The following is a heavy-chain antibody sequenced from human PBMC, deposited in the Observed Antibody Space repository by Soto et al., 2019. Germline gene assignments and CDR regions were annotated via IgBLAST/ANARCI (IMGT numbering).Heavy chain of an antibody. CDR3: ARIVIAARPSVYYFDY. D-gene: IGHD6-6*01. J-gene: IGHJ4*02. V-gene: IGHV4-31*03. CDR1: GGFIIRGGYY. CDR2: IYYSGST. Sequence: TLSVTCTVSGGFIIRGGYYWIWIRQHPGKGLEWIGYIYYSGSTYYNPSLKSRVTISVDTSKNQFSLKLSSVTAADTAVYYCARIVIAARPSVYYFDYWGQGTLVTVS.